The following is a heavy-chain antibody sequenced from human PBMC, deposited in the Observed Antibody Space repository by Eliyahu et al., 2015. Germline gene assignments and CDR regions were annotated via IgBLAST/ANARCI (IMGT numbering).Heavy chain of an antibody. D-gene: IGHD6-13*01. Sequence: EVQLVESGGGLVQPGGSXRXSCAASGFTFSSYWMHWVRXAPGKGLVWVSRINSDGSSTSYADSVKGRFTISRDNAKNTLYLQMNSLRAEDTAVYYCAREESSSWYGEDYWGQGTLVTVSS. J-gene: IGHJ4*02. CDR3: AREESSSWYGEDY. CDR2: INSDGSST. V-gene: IGHV3-74*01. CDR1: GFTFSSYW.